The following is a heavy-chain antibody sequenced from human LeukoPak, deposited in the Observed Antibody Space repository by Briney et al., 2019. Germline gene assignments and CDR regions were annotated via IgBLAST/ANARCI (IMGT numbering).Heavy chain of an antibody. CDR1: GFTFSSYS. Sequence: GGSLRLSCAASGFTFSSYSMNWVRQAPGKGLEWVSAISGSGGSTYYADSVKGRFTISRDNSKNTLYLQMNSLRAEDTAVYYCAKGDAKWLRFNRFDPWGQGTLVTVSS. V-gene: IGHV3-23*01. CDR3: AKGDAKWLRFNRFDP. CDR2: ISGSGGST. D-gene: IGHD5-12*01. J-gene: IGHJ5*02.